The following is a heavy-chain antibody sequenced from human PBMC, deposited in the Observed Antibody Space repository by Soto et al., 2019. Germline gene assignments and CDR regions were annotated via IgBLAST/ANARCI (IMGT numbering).Heavy chain of an antibody. D-gene: IGHD6-6*01. CDR2: ISAYNGNT. CDR1: GYTFTSYG. V-gene: IGHV1-18*01. CDR3: ARDLMRSSSGGYYYYGMDV. J-gene: IGHJ6*02. Sequence: ASVKVSCKASGYTFTSYGISWVRQAPGQGLEWMGWISAYNGNTNYAQKLQGRVTMTTDTSTSTAYMELRSLRSDDTAVYYCARDLMRSSSGGYYYYGMDVWGQGTTVTVSS.